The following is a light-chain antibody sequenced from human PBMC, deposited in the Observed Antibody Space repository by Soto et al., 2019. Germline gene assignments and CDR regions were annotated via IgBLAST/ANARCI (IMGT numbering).Light chain of an antibody. CDR2: GAS. CDR1: QSVSSN. J-gene: IGKJ2*01. Sequence: EIVMTQSPATLSVSPGERATLSCRASQSVSSNLAWYQQKTGQAPRLLIYGASIRATGIPARFSGSGSGTEFTLTISSLQSEDFAVYYCQQYNNWPYTFGQGTKLEIK. V-gene: IGKV3D-15*01. CDR3: QQYNNWPYT.